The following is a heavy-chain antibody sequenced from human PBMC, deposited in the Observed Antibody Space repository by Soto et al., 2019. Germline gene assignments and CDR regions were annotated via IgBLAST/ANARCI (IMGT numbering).Heavy chain of an antibody. Sequence: ASVKVSCKASGHTFTSYDINWVRQATGQGLEWMGWMNPNSGNTGYAQKFQGRVTMTRNTSISTAYMELSSLRSEDTAVYYCARAGCSSTSCYEYNWFDPWGQRTLVTVSS. V-gene: IGHV1-8*01. J-gene: IGHJ5*02. D-gene: IGHD2-2*01. CDR1: GHTFTSYD. CDR2: MNPNSGNT. CDR3: ARAGCSSTSCYEYNWFDP.